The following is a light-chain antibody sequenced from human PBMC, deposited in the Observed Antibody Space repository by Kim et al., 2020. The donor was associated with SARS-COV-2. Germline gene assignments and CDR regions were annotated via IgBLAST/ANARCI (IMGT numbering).Light chain of an antibody. Sequence: PGGTVTLPCGSSTGAVTSDHWPYWYQQKPGQAPRTLIYDTVNKHSGTPARFSGSRLGGKATLTLSGAQPEDEAEYYCSIADNGAGVFGGGTQLTVL. J-gene: IGLJ2*01. V-gene: IGLV7-46*01. CDR1: TGAVTSDHW. CDR2: DTV. CDR3: SIADNGAGV.